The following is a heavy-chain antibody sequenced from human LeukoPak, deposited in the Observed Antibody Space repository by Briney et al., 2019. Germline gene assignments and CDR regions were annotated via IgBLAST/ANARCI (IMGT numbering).Heavy chain of an antibody. Sequence: ASVKVSCRTSGYTFTEYYMHWVRQAPGQGLEWMGWINPNSGGTDYAQKFQGRVSMTRDTSISTAYMELTRLRSDDTAAYYCARGNGFLRWFDYWGQGTLVTVSS. V-gene: IGHV1-2*02. CDR3: ARGNGFLRWFDY. CDR1: GYTFTEYY. CDR2: INPNSGGT. D-gene: IGHD2-8*01. J-gene: IGHJ4*02.